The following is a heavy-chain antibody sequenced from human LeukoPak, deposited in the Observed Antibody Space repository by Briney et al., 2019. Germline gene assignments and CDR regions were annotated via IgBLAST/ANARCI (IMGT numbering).Heavy chain of an antibody. CDR3: AKDRLRAAAGIIDY. V-gene: IGHV3-23*01. D-gene: IGHD6-13*01. Sequence: GGSLRLSCAASGFTCSSYAMSWVRQAPGKGLEWVSAISGSGGSTYYADSVKGRFTISRDNSKNTPYLQMNSLRAEDTAVYYCAKDRLRAAAGIIDYWGQGTLVTVSS. J-gene: IGHJ4*02. CDR1: GFTCSSYA. CDR2: ISGSGGST.